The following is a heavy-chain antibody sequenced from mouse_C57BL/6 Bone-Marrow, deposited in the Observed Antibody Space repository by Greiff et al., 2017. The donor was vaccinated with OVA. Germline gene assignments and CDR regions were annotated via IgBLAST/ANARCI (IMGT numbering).Heavy chain of an antibody. CDR3: ASPYGDFDY. V-gene: IGHV1-64*01. J-gene: IGHJ2*01. D-gene: IGHD1-1*01. CDR1: GYTFTSYW. CDR2: IHPISGST. Sequence: QVQLKQPGAELVKPGASVKLSCKASGYTFTSYWMHWVKQRPGQGLEWIGMIHPISGSTNYNEKFKSKATLTVDKSSSTAYMQLSSLTSEDSAVYYCASPYGDFDYWGQGTTLTVSS.